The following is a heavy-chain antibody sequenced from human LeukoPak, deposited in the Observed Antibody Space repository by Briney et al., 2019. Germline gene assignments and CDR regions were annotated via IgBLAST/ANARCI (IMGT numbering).Heavy chain of an antibody. Sequence: GASVKVSCKASGYTFISSDINWVRQATGQGPEWMGWINPKSGRAGYAKKFQARLSLTMNTSITTAYMELSGLRFDDTAVYYCARGRSGLAAAGTYDFWGQGTLITVSS. D-gene: IGHD6-13*01. J-gene: IGHJ4*02. V-gene: IGHV1-8*01. CDR3: ARGRSGLAAAGTYDF. CDR1: GYTFISSD. CDR2: INPKSGRA.